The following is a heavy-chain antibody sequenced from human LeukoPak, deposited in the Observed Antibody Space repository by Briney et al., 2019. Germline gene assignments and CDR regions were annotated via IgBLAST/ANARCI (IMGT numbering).Heavy chain of an antibody. J-gene: IGHJ4*02. D-gene: IGHD5-18*01. CDR1: GYIFTNYW. CDR3: ARRGYSYAYYFDY. V-gene: IGHV5-51*01. Sequence: GESLKISCKTSGYIFTNYWIGWVRQMPGKGLEWVAIIYPGDSDTRYSPSFQGQVTISADKSISTAYLQWSSLKASDTAIYYCARRGYSYAYYFDYWGQGTLVTVSS. CDR2: IYPGDSDT.